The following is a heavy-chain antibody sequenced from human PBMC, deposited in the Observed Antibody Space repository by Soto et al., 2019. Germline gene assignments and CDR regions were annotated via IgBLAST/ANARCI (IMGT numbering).Heavy chain of an antibody. J-gene: IGHJ4*02. Sequence: ETLSLTCAVCCGSLSGYYWSWIRQPPGKGLEYIGEIDHSGSTNYNPSLKSRVSISIDTSKNQIFLTLNSVTAADTAVYYCARGLPFGELFWGPGALVTV. CDR1: CGSLSGYY. CDR2: IDHSGST. D-gene: IGHD3-10*01. CDR3: ARGLPFGELF. V-gene: IGHV4-34*01.